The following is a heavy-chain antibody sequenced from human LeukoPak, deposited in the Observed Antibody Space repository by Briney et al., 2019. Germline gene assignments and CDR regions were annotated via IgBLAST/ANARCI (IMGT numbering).Heavy chain of an antibody. CDR2: IYYSGST. Sequence: PSETLSLTCTVSGGSISSYYWSWIRQLPGKGLEWIGYIYYSGSTNYNPSLKSRVTISVDTSKNQFSLKLSSVTAADTAVYYCARDRGSSSWYEFDYWGQGTLVTVSS. CDR3: ARDRGSSSWYEFDY. D-gene: IGHD6-13*01. CDR1: GGSISSYY. J-gene: IGHJ4*02. V-gene: IGHV4-59*01.